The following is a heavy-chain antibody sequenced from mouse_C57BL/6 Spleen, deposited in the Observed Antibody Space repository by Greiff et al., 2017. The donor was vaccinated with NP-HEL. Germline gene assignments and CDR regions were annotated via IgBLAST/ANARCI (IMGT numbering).Heavy chain of an antibody. CDR3: TTSYYYGSSPWYFDV. D-gene: IGHD1-1*01. J-gene: IGHJ1*03. CDR1: GFNIKDDY. Sequence: EVQLQQSGAELVRPGASVKLSCTASGFNIKDDYMHWVKQRPEQGLEWIGWIDPENGDTEYASRFQGKATITADTSSNTAYLQLSSLTSEDTAVYYCTTSYYYGSSPWYFDVWGTGTTVTVSS. V-gene: IGHV14-4*01. CDR2: IDPENGDT.